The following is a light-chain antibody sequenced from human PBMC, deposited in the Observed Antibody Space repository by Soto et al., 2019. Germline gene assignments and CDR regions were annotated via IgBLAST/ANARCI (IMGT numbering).Light chain of an antibody. CDR2: SND. CDR3: ATWDDSLDGWV. J-gene: IGLJ3*02. V-gene: IGLV1-44*01. Sequence: QSVLTQPPSASGTPGQRVTISCSGSSSNIGDNTVNWYQQLPGTAPKLLISSNDHRPSGVPDRFSGSRSGTSASLAISGLQSEDEADYYCATWDDSLDGWVFGGGTKLTVL. CDR1: SSNIGDNT.